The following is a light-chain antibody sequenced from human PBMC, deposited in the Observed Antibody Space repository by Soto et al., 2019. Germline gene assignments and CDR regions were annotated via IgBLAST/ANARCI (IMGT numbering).Light chain of an antibody. V-gene: IGKV1-5*03. CDR3: QQYHTFWT. CDR1: QMIYTW. CDR2: EAS. Sequence: IQMTQSPSTLSASVGDRVTIPCRASQMIYTWLAWYQQRPGKAPKLLIYEASSLDVGVPSRFSGSGSGTEFTLTISSLQPDDFATYYCQQYHTFWTFGQGTNVDIK. J-gene: IGKJ1*01.